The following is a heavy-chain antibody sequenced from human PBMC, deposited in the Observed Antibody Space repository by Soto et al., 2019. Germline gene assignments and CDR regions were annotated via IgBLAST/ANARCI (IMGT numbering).Heavy chain of an antibody. D-gene: IGHD2-2*01. CDR3: ARLFCSSHSCYSVGAFDI. CDR1: GFTFSSHA. Sequence: GGSLRLSCAASGFTFSSHAMHWVRQAPGRGLEWVAYIWHDGSNRHYPDSVKGRFTISRDNPKNTLYLEMNSLGGEDTAVYYCARLFCSSHSCYSVGAFDIRGQGTMVTVSS. CDR2: IWHDGSNR. V-gene: IGHV3-33*01. J-gene: IGHJ3*02.